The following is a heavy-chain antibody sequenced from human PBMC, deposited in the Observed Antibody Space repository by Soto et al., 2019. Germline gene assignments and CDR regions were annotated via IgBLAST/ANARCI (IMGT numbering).Heavy chain of an antibody. V-gene: IGHV1-69*13. CDR2: IISIFGTA. CDR3: AHRRGSGWYTRIMYGMDV. D-gene: IGHD6-19*01. CDR1: GGTFSSYA. Sequence: ASVKVSCKASGGTFSSYAISWVRQAPGQGLEWMGGIISIFGTADYAQKFQGRVTITADESTSTANMELSSLRSEDTAVYYCAHRRGSGWYTRIMYGMDVWGQGTTVTV. J-gene: IGHJ6*02.